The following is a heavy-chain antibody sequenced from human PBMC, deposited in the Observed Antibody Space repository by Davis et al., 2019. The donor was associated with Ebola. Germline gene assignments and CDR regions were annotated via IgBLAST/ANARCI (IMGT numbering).Heavy chain of an antibody. CDR1: GFIYSDYY. CDR2: ISSISSYT. CDR3: ARHNTGMVAFDY. Sequence: PGGSLRLSCAASGFIYSDYYMSWIRQAPGKGLEWVSYISSISSYTNNADSVKGRFTISRDNAKNSLYLHMNSLRVEDTAVYFCARHNTGMVAFDYWGQGTLVTVSS. D-gene: IGHD5-18*01. J-gene: IGHJ4*02. V-gene: IGHV3-11*06.